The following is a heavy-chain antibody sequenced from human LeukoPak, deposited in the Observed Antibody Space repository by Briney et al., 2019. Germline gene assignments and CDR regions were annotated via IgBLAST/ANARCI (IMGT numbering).Heavy chain of an antibody. CDR2: IYPGDSDT. J-gene: IGHJ4*02. CDR1: GYSFTNYW. D-gene: IGHD3-10*01. CDR3: ARRSYGSGSLLDY. Sequence: VESLKISCKGSGYSFTNYWIGWVRQMPGKGLEWMGIIYPGDSDTTYSPSFQGQVTISADKSINTAYLQWSSLKASDTAMYYCARRSYGSGSLLDYWGQGTLVTVSS. V-gene: IGHV5-51*01.